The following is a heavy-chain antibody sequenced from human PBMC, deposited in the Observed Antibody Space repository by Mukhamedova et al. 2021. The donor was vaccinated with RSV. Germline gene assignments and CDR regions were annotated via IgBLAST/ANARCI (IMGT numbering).Heavy chain of an antibody. D-gene: IGHD5-12*01. V-gene: IGHV4-39*07. J-gene: IGHJ6*02. Sequence: WGWIRQPPGKGLEWIGSIYYSGSTYYNPSLKSRVTISVDTSKNQFSLKLSSVTAAATAVYYCARDNPGSNYYYGMDVWGQGTTVTAS. CDR3: ARDNPGSNYYYGMDV. CDR2: IYYSGST.